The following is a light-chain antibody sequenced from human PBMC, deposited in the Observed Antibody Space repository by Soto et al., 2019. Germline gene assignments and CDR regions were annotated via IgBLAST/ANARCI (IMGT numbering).Light chain of an antibody. J-gene: IGLJ2*01. V-gene: IGLV4-69*02. CDR2: LNSDGSH. Sequence: QSVLTQSPSASASLGASVKLTCTLSSGHSSYAIAWHQQQPEKGPRYLMNLNSDGSHSKGDGIPDRFSGSSSGAERYLTMSSLQSEDEADYYCQTWGTGTVVFGGGT. CDR1: SGHSSYA. CDR3: QTWGTGTVV.